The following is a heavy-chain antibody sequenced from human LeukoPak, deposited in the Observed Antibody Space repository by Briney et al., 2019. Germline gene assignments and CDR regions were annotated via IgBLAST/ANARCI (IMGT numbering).Heavy chain of an antibody. V-gene: IGHV4-34*01. Sequence: PSETLSLTCAVYGGSFSGYYWSWIRQPPGKGLEWIGEINHSGSTNYNPSLKSRVTISVDTSKNQFSLKLSSVTAADTAVYYCARGQPPFIRTNYDFWSGYYIYWGQGTLVTVSS. CDR1: GGSFSGYY. CDR3: ARGQPPFIRTNYDFWSGYYIY. CDR2: INHSGST. J-gene: IGHJ4*02. D-gene: IGHD3-3*01.